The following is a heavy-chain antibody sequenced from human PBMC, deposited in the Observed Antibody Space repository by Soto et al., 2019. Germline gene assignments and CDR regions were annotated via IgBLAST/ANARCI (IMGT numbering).Heavy chain of an antibody. CDR2: IFYSGST. V-gene: IGHV4-61*01. Sequence: SETLSLTCTVSGGSVSSGSYYWSWIRQPPGKGLEWIGYIFYSGSTNYNPSLKSRVTISVDTSKNQFSLKLSSVTAADTAVYYCASAPQWELLPGVDYFDYWGQGTLVTVSS. CDR1: GGSVSSGSYY. D-gene: IGHD1-26*01. J-gene: IGHJ4*02. CDR3: ASAPQWELLPGVDYFDY.